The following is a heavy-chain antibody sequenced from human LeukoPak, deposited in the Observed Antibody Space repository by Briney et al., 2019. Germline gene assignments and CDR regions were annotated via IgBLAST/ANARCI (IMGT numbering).Heavy chain of an antibody. CDR1: GFTFSSYG. Sequence: SGGSLRLSCAASGFTFSSYGMSWVRQAPGKGLEWVSAISGSGDRTYYADSVKGRFTISRDNSKNTLYLQMNSLRAEDTAVYYCARVGVDYSGNVLKYFFDYWGQGTLVTVSS. CDR3: ARVGVDYSGNVLKYFFDY. V-gene: IGHV3-23*01. D-gene: IGHD4-23*01. CDR2: ISGSGDRT. J-gene: IGHJ4*02.